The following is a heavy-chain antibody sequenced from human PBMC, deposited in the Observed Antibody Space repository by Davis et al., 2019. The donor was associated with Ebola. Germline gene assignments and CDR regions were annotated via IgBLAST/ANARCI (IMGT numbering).Heavy chain of an antibody. CDR1: GYIFTNYW. D-gene: IGHD4-23*01. Sequence: GESLKTSCKGSGYIFTNYWIGWVRQMPGKGLEWMGIIYPGDSNTRYSPSFQGQVTISADKSISTAYLQWSSLKASDTAMYYCARHLRGGNPFYYYYYGMDVWGQGTTVTVSS. CDR2: IYPGDSNT. J-gene: IGHJ6*02. CDR3: ARHLRGGNPFYYYYYGMDV. V-gene: IGHV5-51*01.